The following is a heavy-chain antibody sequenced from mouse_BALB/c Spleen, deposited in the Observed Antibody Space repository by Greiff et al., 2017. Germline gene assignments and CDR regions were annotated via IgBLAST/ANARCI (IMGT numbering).Heavy chain of an antibody. CDR1: GYTFTSYY. J-gene: IGHJ2*01. D-gene: IGHD2-2*01. V-gene: IGHV1S56*01. Sequence: QVQLQQSGPELVKPGASVRISCKASGYTFTSYYIHWVKQRPGQGLVWIGWIYPGNVNTKYNEKFKGKATLTADKSSSTAYMQLSSLTSEDSAVYFCAKGLWLRRGDYFDYWGQGTTLTVSS. CDR2: IYPGNVNT. CDR3: AKGLWLRRGDYFDY.